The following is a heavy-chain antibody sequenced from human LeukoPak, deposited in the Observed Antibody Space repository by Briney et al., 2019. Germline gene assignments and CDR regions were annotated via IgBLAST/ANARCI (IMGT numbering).Heavy chain of an antibody. CDR2: INVGNDNT. D-gene: IGHD3-10*01. V-gene: IGHV1-3*01. Sequence: ASVKVSCKASGYTFTSYAMHWARQVPGQRLEWMGCINVGNDNTEFSERFQGRVTITRDTSASTVYMELNSLTSEDTAVYYCAKGYNYGSWRVDYWGQGTLVTVSS. CDR3: AKGYNYGSWRVDY. J-gene: IGHJ4*02. CDR1: GYTFTSYA.